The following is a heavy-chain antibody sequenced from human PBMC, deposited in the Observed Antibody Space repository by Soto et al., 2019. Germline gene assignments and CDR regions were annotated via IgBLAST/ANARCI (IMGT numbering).Heavy chain of an antibody. D-gene: IGHD3-3*01. Sequence: QVQLVESGGGVVQPGRSLRLSCAASGFTFSSYGMHWVRQAPGKGLEWVAVISYDGSNKYYADSVKGRFTISRDNSKITLYLQMNSLRAEDTAVYYCAKDLLRFLEWLLPSPNAFDIWGQGTMVTVSS. CDR3: AKDLLRFLEWLLPSPNAFDI. V-gene: IGHV3-30*18. CDR2: ISYDGSNK. CDR1: GFTFSSYG. J-gene: IGHJ3*02.